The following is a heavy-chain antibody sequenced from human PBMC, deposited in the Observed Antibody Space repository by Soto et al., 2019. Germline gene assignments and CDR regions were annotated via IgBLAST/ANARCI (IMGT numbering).Heavy chain of an antibody. CDR3: AAAPTVTTPYWYFDL. Sequence: EVQLVESGGGLVKPGGSLRLSCAASGFTFSSYSMNWVRQAPGKGLEWVSSISSSSSYIYYADSVKGRFTISRDNAKNSLYLHMNRLRAEDTAVYYCAAAPTVTTPYWYFDLWGRGTLVTVSS. D-gene: IGHD4-17*01. CDR2: ISSSSSYI. CDR1: GFTFSSYS. J-gene: IGHJ2*01. V-gene: IGHV3-21*01.